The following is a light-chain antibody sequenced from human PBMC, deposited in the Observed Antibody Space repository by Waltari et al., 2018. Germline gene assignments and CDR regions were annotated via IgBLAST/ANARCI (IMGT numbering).Light chain of an antibody. V-gene: IGKV3-20*01. J-gene: IGKJ1*01. Sequence: EIVLTQSPGTASLSPGERVTLSCRASQSVGSSSLAWYQQKPGQAPRLVFYRASRRATGIPDRFRGSGSGTDFSLTISRLEPEDFAVYYCQQHGTLPATFGQGTKVEIK. CDR3: QQHGTLPAT. CDR2: RAS. CDR1: QSVGSSS.